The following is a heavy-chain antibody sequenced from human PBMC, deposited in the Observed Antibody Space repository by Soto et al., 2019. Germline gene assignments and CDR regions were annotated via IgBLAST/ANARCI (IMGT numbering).Heavy chain of an antibody. CDR3: AKEKISTSCCNWFDP. Sequence: ETLSLTCTVSGGSISSYYWSWVRQAPGKGLEWVSAISGSGGSTYYADSVKGRFTISRDNSKNTLYLQMNSLRAEDTAVYYCAKEKISTSCCNWFDPWGQGTLVTVSS. CDR2: ISGSGGST. V-gene: IGHV3-23*01. J-gene: IGHJ5*02. D-gene: IGHD2-2*01. CDR1: GGSISSYY.